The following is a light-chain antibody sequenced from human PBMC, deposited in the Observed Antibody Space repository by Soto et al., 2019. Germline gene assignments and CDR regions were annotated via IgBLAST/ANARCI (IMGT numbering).Light chain of an antibody. CDR1: QGISNY. V-gene: IGKV1-27*01. J-gene: IGKJ1*01. Sequence: DIQMTQSPSSLSASVGDRVTITCRASQGISNYLAWYQQKPGKVPKLLIYGAYTLQSGVPSRFSGSGSGTDFTLTISSLQPEDVATYYCQKYNSAPAWTFGQGTKVELK. CDR2: GAY. CDR3: QKYNSAPAWT.